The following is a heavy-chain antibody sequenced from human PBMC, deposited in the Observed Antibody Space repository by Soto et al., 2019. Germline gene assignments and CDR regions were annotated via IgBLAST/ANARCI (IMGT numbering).Heavy chain of an antibody. Sequence: SETLSLTCTVSGGSISSYYWSWIRQPPGKGLEWIGYIYYSGSTNYNPSLKSRVTISVDTSKNQFSLKLSSVTAADTAVYYCARSASHYDFWSGYYPNRYYIDYWGQGTLVTVSS. CDR1: GGSISSYY. CDR2: IYYSGST. D-gene: IGHD3-3*01. V-gene: IGHV4-59*08. CDR3: ARSASHYDFWSGYYPNRYYIDY. J-gene: IGHJ4*02.